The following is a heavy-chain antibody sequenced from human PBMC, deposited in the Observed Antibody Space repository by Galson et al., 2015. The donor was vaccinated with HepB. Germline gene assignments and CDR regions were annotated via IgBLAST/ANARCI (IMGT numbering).Heavy chain of an antibody. CDR2: INPSGGST. Sequence: SVKVSCKASGYTFTSYYMHWVRQAPGQGLEWMGIINPSGGSTSYAQKLQGRVTMTRDTSTSTVYMELSSLRSEDTAVYYCARDGRYCSGGSCSHDAFDIWGQGTMVTVSS. J-gene: IGHJ3*02. D-gene: IGHD2-15*01. CDR1: GYTFTSYY. CDR3: ARDGRYCSGGSCSHDAFDI. V-gene: IGHV1-46*04.